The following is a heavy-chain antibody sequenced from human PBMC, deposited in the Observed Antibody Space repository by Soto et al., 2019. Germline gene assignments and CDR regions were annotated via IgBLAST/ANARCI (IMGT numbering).Heavy chain of an antibody. Sequence: PGGSLRLSCPASGFTFSTYGMHWVRQAPGKGLEWVAVIWYDGTNKYYADSVKGRFTISRDNSKNTLYLRMNSLRAEDTAVYYCXRALDSSGYSSGYYFDHWGQGILVTVSS. D-gene: IGHD3-22*01. CDR1: GFTFSTYG. CDR3: XRALDSSGYSSGYYFDH. V-gene: IGHV3-33*01. CDR2: IWYDGTNK. J-gene: IGHJ4*02.